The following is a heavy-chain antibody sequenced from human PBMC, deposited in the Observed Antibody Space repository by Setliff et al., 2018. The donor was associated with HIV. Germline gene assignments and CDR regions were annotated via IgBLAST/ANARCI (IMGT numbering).Heavy chain of an antibody. J-gene: IGHJ4*02. V-gene: IGHV1-18*01. D-gene: IGHD3-16*01. Sequence: ASVKVSCKASGYNFDSFAVIWVRQAPGQGLEWMGWISGYNGQTKDAQKFQGRLIMTTDTATSTSYMEMRSLRSDDTATYYCARARYGGFDHWGQGSLVTVSS. CDR3: ARARYGGFDH. CDR2: ISGYNGQT. CDR1: GYNFDSFA.